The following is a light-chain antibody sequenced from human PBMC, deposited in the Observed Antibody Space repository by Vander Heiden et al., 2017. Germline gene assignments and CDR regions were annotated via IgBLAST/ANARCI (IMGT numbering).Light chain of an antibody. Sequence: DIQMTQSPSILSASVGDRVTITCRARQSIISRCLAWYQQKPGKAPKLLMSKAYTVESGVPSRFSGSGSGTEFTLTISSLQPDDFAIYYCQQCYSLWTFGQGTKVEI. CDR1: QSIISRC. CDR3: QQCYSLWT. V-gene: IGKV1-5*03. J-gene: IGKJ1*01. CDR2: KAY.